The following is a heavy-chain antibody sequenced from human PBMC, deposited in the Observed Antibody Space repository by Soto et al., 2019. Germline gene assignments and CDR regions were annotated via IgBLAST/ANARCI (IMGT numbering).Heavy chain of an antibody. CDR2: FDPEDGET. CDR3: ATGYDFWSGSPQHYFDY. D-gene: IGHD3-3*01. V-gene: IGHV1-24*01. CDR1: GYTLTELS. J-gene: IGHJ4*02. Sequence: ASVKVSCKVSGYTLTELSMHWVRQAPGKGLEWMGGFDPEDGETIYAQKFQGRVTMTEDTSTDTAYMELSSLRSEDTAVYYCATGYDFWSGSPQHYFDYWGQGTLVTVSS.